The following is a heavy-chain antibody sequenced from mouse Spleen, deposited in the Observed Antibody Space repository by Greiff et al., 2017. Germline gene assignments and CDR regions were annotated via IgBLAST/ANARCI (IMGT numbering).Heavy chain of an antibody. CDR1: GYTFTSYW. CDR3: ARSEVLVELGY. D-gene: IGHD2-14*01. J-gene: IGHJ2*01. Sequence: QVQLQQPGAELVKPGASVKLSCKASGYTFTSYWMHWVKQRPGQGLEWIGMIHPNSGSTNYNEKFKSKATLTVDKSSSTAYMQISSLTSEDSGVYYCARSEVLVELGYWGQGTTLTVSS. CDR2: IHPNSGST. V-gene: IGHV1-64*01.